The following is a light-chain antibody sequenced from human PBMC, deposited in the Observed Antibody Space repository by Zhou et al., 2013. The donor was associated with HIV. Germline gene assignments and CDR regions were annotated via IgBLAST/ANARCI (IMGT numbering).Light chain of an antibody. J-gene: IGLJ3*02. CDR2: EDN. V-gene: IGLV1-51*01. Sequence: QSVLTQPPSVSAAPGQRVTISCSGNNSNVGRHFVSWYRRFPQTAPQLLIFEDNRRPSEIAGRFFGFKSGTSAALAITGLRPEDEADYYCGTWDDNLKTVMFGEGTKLSVL. CDR1: NSNVGRHF. CDR3: GTWDDNLKTVM.